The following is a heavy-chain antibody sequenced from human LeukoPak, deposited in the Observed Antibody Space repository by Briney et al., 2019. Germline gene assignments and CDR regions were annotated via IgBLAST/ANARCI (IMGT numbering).Heavy chain of an antibody. CDR3: ARVISDYVDY. D-gene: IGHD4/OR15-4a*01. J-gene: IGHJ4*02. V-gene: IGHV3-48*04. CDR1: EFTFSSYS. CDR2: ITNSGNSK. Sequence: GGSLRLSCAASEFTFSSYSMNWVRQAPGKGLEWVSYITNSGNSKSYADSVKGRFTISRDNAKNTLYLQMNSLRAEDTAVYYCARVISDYVDYWGQGTLVTVSS.